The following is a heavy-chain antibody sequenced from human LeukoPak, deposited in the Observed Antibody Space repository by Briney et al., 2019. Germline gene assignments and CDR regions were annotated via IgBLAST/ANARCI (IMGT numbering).Heavy chain of an antibody. J-gene: IGHJ4*02. V-gene: IGHV3-74*01. Sequence: GGSLRLSCAASGFTFSSYFWMHWVRQAPGKGLVWVSRIKSDGSSSTCADSVKGRFTISRDNAKNSLYLQMNTLRAEDTAVYYCVRDLDLGGYSSFEYWGQGTLVTVSS. CDR1: GFTFSSYFW. D-gene: IGHD4-23*01. CDR2: IKSDGSSS. CDR3: VRDLDLGGYSSFEY.